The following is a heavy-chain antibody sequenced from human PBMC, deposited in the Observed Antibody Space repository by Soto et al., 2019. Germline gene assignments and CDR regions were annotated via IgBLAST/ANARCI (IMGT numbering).Heavy chain of an antibody. V-gene: IGHV3-53*01. CDR2: IYSGGST. CDR1: LVPFSINY. CDR3: ARDNS. J-gene: IGHJ4*02. Sequence: WGPRGDSWAASLVPFSINYMSWVRQSPGKGLEWGSVIYSGGSTYYAYSVKGRFTISRDNSKNTLYLQMNSLRAADTAVYYCARDNSWGQGTLVTVSS.